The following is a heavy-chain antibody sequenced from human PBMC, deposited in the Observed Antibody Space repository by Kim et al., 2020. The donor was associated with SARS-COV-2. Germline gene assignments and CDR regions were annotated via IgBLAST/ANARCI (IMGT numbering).Heavy chain of an antibody. CDR3: ARHCRAGRITMICTWGFDP. CDR1: GGSISSSSYY. Sequence: SETLSLTCTVSGGSISSSSYYWGWIRQPPGKGLEWIGSIYYSGSTYYNPSLKSRVTISVDTSKNQFSLKLSSVTAADTAVYYCARHCRAGRITMICTWGFDPWGQGTLVTVSS. V-gene: IGHV4-39*01. J-gene: IGHJ5*02. CDR2: IYYSGST. D-gene: IGHD3-22*01.